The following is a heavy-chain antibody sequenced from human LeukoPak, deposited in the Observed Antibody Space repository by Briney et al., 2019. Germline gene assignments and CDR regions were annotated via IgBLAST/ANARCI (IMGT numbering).Heavy chain of an antibody. V-gene: IGHV3-7*01. CDR2: IKQDGSEK. J-gene: IGHJ4*02. D-gene: IGHD3-22*01. CDR3: ATHYYDSSGYPYYFDY. CDR1: GFTFSSYW. Sequence: GGSLRLSCAASGFTFSSYWMSWVRQAPGKGLEWVANIKQDGSEKYYVDSVKGRFTISRDNAKSSLYLQMNSLRAEDTAVYYCATHYYDSSGYPYYFDYWGQGTLVTVSS.